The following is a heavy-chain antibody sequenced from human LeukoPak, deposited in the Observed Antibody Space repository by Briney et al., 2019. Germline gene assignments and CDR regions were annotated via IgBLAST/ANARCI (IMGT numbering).Heavy chain of an antibody. J-gene: IGHJ4*02. Sequence: SETLSLTCTVSGGSISSGSYYWSWIRQPAGKGLEWIGRIYTSGSTNYNPSLKSRVTLSVDTSKNQFSLKLSSVTAADTAVYYCARLNWGYYFDYWGQGTLVTVSS. V-gene: IGHV4-61*02. CDR3: ARLNWGYYFDY. CDR1: GGSISSGSYY. D-gene: IGHD7-27*01. CDR2: IYTSGST.